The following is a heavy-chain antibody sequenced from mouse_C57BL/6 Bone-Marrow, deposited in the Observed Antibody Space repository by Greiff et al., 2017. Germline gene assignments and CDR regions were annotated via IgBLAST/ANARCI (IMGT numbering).Heavy chain of an antibody. CDR3: ARSALYDGYYDWYFDV. CDR1: GYSFTGYY. Sequence: VQLQQSGPELVKPGASVKISCKASGYSFTGYYMNWVKQSPEKSLEWIGEINPSTGGTTYNQKFKAKATLTVDKSSSTAYMQLKSLTSEDSAVYYCARSALYDGYYDWYFDVWGTGTTVTVSS. J-gene: IGHJ1*03. CDR2: INPSTGGT. V-gene: IGHV1-42*01. D-gene: IGHD2-3*01.